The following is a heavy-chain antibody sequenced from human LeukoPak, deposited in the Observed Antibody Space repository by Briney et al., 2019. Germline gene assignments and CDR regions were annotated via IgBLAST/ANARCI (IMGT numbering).Heavy chain of an antibody. CDR2: ISSHGT. V-gene: IGHV3-23*01. J-gene: IGHJ4*02. D-gene: IGHD1-7*01. CDR3: AKRTGVTELHFDH. CDR1: GFTFSSYA. Sequence: PGGSLRLSCAASGFTFSSYAMIWVRQAPGKGLEWVSAISSHGTQYADSAQGRFTISRDNSQNMVYQQMNSLRAEDTAVYYCAKRTGVTELHFDHWGQGTLVTVSS.